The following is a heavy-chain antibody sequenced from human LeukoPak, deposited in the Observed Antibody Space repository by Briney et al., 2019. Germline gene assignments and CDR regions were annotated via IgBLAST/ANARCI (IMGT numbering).Heavy chain of an antibody. CDR3: ARVHGGYPFDY. J-gene: IGHJ4*02. CDR2: ISSSSSTI. D-gene: IGHD2-15*01. Sequence: PGGSLRLSCVGSGFSFSTSGMHWVRQAPGKGLEWVSYISSSSSTIFYADSVKGRFTISRDNAKNSLYLQMNSLRADDTAVYYCARVHGGYPFDYWGQGTLVTVSS. V-gene: IGHV3-48*01. CDR1: GFSFSTSG.